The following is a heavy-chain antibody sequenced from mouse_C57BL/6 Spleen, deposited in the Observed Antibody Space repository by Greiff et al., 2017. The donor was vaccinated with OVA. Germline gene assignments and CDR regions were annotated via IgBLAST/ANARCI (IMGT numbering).Heavy chain of an antibody. J-gene: IGHJ2*01. V-gene: IGHV5-4*01. Sequence: DVKLVESGGGLVKPGGSLKLSCAASGFTFSSYAMSWVRQTPEKRLEWVATISDGGSYTYYPDNVKGRFTISRDNAKNNLYLQMSHLKSEDTAMYYCAREPTVVATRGYFDYWGQGTTLTVSS. CDR2: ISDGGSYT. CDR3: AREPTVVATRGYFDY. D-gene: IGHD1-1*01. CDR1: GFTFSSYA.